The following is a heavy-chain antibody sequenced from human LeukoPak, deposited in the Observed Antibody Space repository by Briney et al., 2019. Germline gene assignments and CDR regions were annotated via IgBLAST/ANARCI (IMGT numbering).Heavy chain of an antibody. CDR1: GGSFSGYY. D-gene: IGHD6-13*01. V-gene: IGHV4-34*01. J-gene: IGHJ5*02. CDR3: ARKGIAAAGTYNWFDP. CDR2: INHSGST. Sequence: SETLSLTCTVSGGSFSGYYWSWIRQPPGKGLEWIGEINHSGSTNYNPSLKSRVTISVDTSKNQFSLKLSSVTAADTAVYYCARKGIAAAGTYNWFDPWGQGTLVTVSS.